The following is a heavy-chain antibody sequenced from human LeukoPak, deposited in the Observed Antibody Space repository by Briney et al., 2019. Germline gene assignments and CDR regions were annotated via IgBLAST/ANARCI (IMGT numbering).Heavy chain of an antibody. CDR1: GYSFGSHS. V-gene: IGHV3-21*01. CDR3: ARDPGAVNVWGSYRYTHTWYFDL. D-gene: IGHD3-16*02. J-gene: IGHJ2*01. Sequence: KPGGSLRLSCAGSGYSFGSHSMNWVRQAPGKGLEWVSSISSSSSYIYYADSVKGRFTISRDNAKNSLYLQMNSLRAEDTAVYYCARDPGAVNVWGSYRYTHTWYFDLWGRGTLVTVSS. CDR2: ISSSSSYI.